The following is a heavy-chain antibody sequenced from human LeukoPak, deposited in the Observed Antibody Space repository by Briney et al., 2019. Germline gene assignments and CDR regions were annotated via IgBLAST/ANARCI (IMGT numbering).Heavy chain of an antibody. J-gene: IGHJ4*02. CDR2: IYSGGST. CDR3: ARDRGGVGSGLDY. D-gene: IGHD3-3*01. V-gene: IGHV3-53*01. CDR1: GFTVSSNY. Sequence: PGGSLRLSCAASGFTVSSNYMSWVRQAPGKGLEWVSVIYSGGSTYYADSVKGRFTISRDNSKNTLYLQMNSLRAEDTAVYYCARDRGGVGSGLDYWGQGTLVTVSS.